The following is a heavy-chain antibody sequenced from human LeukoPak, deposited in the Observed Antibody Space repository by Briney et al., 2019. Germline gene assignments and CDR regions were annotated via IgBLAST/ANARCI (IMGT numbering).Heavy chain of an antibody. CDR2: IYYSGST. Sequence: KSSETLSRTCTVSGGSISSSSYYWGWIRQPPGKGREWIGSIYYSGSTYYNPSLKSRVTISVDTSKNQFSLKLSSVTAADTAVYYCARQDYGGNSGWFDPWGQGTLVTVSS. V-gene: IGHV4-39*01. J-gene: IGHJ5*02. CDR1: GGSISSSSYY. CDR3: ARQDYGGNSGWFDP. D-gene: IGHD4-23*01.